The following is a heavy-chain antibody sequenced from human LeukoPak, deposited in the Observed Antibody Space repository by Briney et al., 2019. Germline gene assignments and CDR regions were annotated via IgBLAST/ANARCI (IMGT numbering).Heavy chain of an antibody. CDR1: GGSISSYY. J-gene: IGHJ4*02. CDR2: FYYSESN. Sequence: SETLSLTCTVSGGSISSYYWSWIRQPPGKGLEWLGYFYYSESNNYNPSLKSRVTVSLDTSKNQCSLKLSSVTAADTAVYYCARIRSVVAPFDYWGQGTLVTVSS. D-gene: IGHD3-22*01. V-gene: IGHV4-59*08. CDR3: ARIRSVVAPFDY.